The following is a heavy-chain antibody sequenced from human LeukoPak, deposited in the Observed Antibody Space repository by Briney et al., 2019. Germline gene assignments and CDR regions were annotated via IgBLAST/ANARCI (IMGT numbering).Heavy chain of an antibody. D-gene: IGHD2-2*01. CDR1: GGSISSGDYY. J-gene: IGHJ2*01. CDR2: IYYSGST. Sequence: SETLSLTCTVSGGSISSGDYYWSWIRQPPGKGLEWIGYIYYSGSTYYNPSLKSRVTISVDTSKNQFSLKLSSVTAADTAVYYCARGPVEVVGGYFDLWGRGTLVTVSS. V-gene: IGHV4-30-4*01. CDR3: ARGPVEVVGGYFDL.